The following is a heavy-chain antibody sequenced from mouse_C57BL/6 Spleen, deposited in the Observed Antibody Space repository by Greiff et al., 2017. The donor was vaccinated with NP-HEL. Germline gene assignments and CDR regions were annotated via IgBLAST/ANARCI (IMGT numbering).Heavy chain of an antibody. CDR1: GYTFTSYW. CDR3: ARWGGSSRYFDV. D-gene: IGHD1-1*01. V-gene: IGHV1-69*01. Sequence: QVQLQQPGAELVMPGASVKLSCKASGYTFTSYWMHWVKQRPGQGLEWIGEIDPSDSYTNYNQKFKGKSTLTVDKSSSTAYMQLSSLTSEDSAVYYCARWGGSSRYFDVWGTGTTVTVSS. CDR2: IDPSDSYT. J-gene: IGHJ1*03.